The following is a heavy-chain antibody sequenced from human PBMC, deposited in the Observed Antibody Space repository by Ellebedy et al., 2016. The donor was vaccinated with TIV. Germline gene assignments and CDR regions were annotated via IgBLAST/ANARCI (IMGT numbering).Heavy chain of an antibody. Sequence: GESLKISCKGSGYSFISYWIGWVRQMPGKGLEWMGYIYPGDSDTRYSPSFQGQVPISVDESISTAYLQWSSLKASDTAIYYCARGDRGSGWYWDKWGQGTLVTVSS. D-gene: IGHD6-19*01. J-gene: IGHJ4*02. CDR1: GYSFISYW. CDR3: ARGDRGSGWYWDK. CDR2: IYPGDSDT. V-gene: IGHV5-51*01.